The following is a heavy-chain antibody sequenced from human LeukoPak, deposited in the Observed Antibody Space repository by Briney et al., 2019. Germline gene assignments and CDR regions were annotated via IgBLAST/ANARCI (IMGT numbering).Heavy chain of an antibody. CDR2: IYHSGST. CDR1: GGSISSGGYS. CDR3: ARMSEGIFDH. Sequence: SQTLSLTCAVSGGSISSGGYSWSWIRQPPGKGLEWIGYIYHSGSTYYNPSLKSRVTISVDRSKNQFSLKLSSVTAADTAVYYCARMSEGIFDHWGQGTLVTVSS. V-gene: IGHV4-30-2*01. D-gene: IGHD3-10*01. J-gene: IGHJ4*02.